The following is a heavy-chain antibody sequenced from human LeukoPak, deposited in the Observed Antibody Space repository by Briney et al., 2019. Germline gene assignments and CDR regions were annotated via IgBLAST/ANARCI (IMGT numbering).Heavy chain of an antibody. CDR2: IKQDGSEK. J-gene: IGHJ4*02. D-gene: IGHD7-27*01. CDR3: ARDWGD. Sequence: GGSLRLSCAASGFTISNYWMSWVRQAPGKGLEWVANIKQDGSEKNYVDSVKGRLTISSDNTNNSLYLQMSSLRVEDTAVYYCARDWGDWGQGTLVTVSS. V-gene: IGHV3-7*01. CDR1: GFTISNYW.